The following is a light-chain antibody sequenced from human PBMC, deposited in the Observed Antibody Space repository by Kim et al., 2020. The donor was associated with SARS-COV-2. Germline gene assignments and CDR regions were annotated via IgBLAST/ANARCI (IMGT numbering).Light chain of an antibody. Sequence: EIVMTQSPAALSVSPGEGVTLSCRASQRINNNLAWYHQQPAQAPRLVIYGASTRATGIPAWFSGSWSGTEFTLTISSLPPEDSAVYYCQQYYLWPRTFGLGTQVDIK. J-gene: IGKJ1*01. CDR2: GAS. CDR1: QRINNN. CDR3: QQYYLWPRT. V-gene: IGKV3-15*01.